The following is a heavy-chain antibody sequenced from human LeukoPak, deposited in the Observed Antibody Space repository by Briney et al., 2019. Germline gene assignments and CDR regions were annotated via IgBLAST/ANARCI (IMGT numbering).Heavy chain of an antibody. J-gene: IGHJ6*02. CDR1: GGTFISYA. V-gene: IGHV1-69*13. CDR2: IIPIFGTA. D-gene: IGHD2-2*01. Sequence: GASVKVSCKASGGTFISYAIGWVRQAPGQGLEWMGGIIPIFGTANYAQKFQGRVTITADESTSTAYMELSSLRSEDTAVYYCARTDIVVVPAAINTRYYYYGMDVWGQGTTVTVSS. CDR3: ARTDIVVVPAAINTRYYYYGMDV.